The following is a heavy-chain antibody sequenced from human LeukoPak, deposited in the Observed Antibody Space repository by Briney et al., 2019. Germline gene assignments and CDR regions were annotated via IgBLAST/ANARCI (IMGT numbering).Heavy chain of an antibody. CDR1: GGSFSGYY. CDR2: INHSGST. CDR3: ARVYSSSSPGGYNWFDP. Sequence: SETLSLTCAVHGGSFSGYYWSWIRQPPGKGLEWIGEINHSGSTNYNPSLKSRVTISVDTSKNQFSLKLSSVTAADTAVYYCARVYSSSSPGGYNWFDPWGQGTLVTVSS. V-gene: IGHV4-34*01. D-gene: IGHD6-13*01. J-gene: IGHJ5*02.